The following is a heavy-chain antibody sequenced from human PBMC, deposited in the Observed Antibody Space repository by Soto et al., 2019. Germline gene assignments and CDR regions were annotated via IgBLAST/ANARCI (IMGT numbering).Heavy chain of an antibody. D-gene: IGHD1-26*01. J-gene: IGHJ6*02. V-gene: IGHV1-46*01. CDR3: ARDFVAGATDYYYYGMDV. Sequence: QVQLVQSGAEVKKPGASVKVSCKASGYTFTSYYMHWVRQAPGQGLEWMGIINPSGGSTSYAQKFQGRVTMSRDTSTSTVYMELSSLRSEDTAVYYCARDFVAGATDYYYYGMDVWGQGTTVTVSS. CDR2: INPSGGST. CDR1: GYTFTSYY.